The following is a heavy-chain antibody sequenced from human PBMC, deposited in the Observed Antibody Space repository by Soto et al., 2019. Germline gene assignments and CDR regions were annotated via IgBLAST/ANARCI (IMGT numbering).Heavy chain of an antibody. J-gene: IGHJ1*01. Sequence: GGSLRLSCAASGFTFSSYSMNWVRQAPGKGLEWVSYISSSSSTIYYADSVKGRFTISRDNAKNSLYLQMNSLRDEDTAVYYCASRGYYDSSGYKYFQHWGQGTLVTVSS. V-gene: IGHV3-48*02. D-gene: IGHD3-22*01. CDR2: ISSSSSTI. CDR1: GFTFSSYS. CDR3: ASRGYYDSSGYKYFQH.